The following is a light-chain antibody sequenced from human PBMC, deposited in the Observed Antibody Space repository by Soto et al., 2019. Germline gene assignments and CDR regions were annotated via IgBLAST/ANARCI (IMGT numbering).Light chain of an antibody. V-gene: IGLV2-8*01. Sequence: QSALTQPPSASGALGQSVTISCTGTSSDIGTYDYVSWYQQHPGRAPKLIIFEGSKRPSGVPDRFSGSKSGNTASLIVSGLQPDDEAEYHCTSYTGDDFTFVCGTGTKVTVL. CDR1: SSDIGTYDY. CDR2: EGS. CDR3: TSYTGDDFTFV. J-gene: IGLJ1*01.